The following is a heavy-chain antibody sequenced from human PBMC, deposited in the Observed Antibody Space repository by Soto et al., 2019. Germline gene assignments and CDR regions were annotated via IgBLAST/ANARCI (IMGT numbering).Heavy chain of an antibody. Sequence: GGSLRLSCAASGVTVCSNYMSGVRPAPGKGLEWVSVIYSGGSTYYADSVKGRFTISRHNSKNTLYLQMNSLRAEDTAVYYCARDFKYCSGGSCYYYFDYWGQGTLVTVSS. CDR3: ARDFKYCSGGSCYYYFDY. CDR1: GVTVCSNY. D-gene: IGHD2-15*01. V-gene: IGHV3-53*04. CDR2: IYSGGST. J-gene: IGHJ4*02.